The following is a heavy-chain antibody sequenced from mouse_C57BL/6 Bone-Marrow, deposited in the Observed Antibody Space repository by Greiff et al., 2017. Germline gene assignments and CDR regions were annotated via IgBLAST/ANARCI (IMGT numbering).Heavy chain of an antibody. D-gene: IGHD2-4*01. J-gene: IGHJ3*01. CDR1: GYTFTEYT. V-gene: IGHV1-62-2*01. Sequence: QVQLKQSGAELVKPGASVKLSCKASGYTFTEYTIHWVKQRSGQGLEWIGWFYPGSGSIKYNEKFKDKATLTADKSSSTVYMELSRLTSEDSAVYFCARHEEYDYDVVAWFAYWGQGTLVTVSA. CDR2: FYPGSGSI. CDR3: ARHEEYDYDVVAWFAY.